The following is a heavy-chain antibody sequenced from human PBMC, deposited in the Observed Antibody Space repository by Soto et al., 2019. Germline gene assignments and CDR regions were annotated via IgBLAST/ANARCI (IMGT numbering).Heavy chain of an antibody. CDR1: GFTFSSYS. D-gene: IGHD3-10*01. Sequence: EVQLVESGGGLVKPGGSLRLSCAASGFTFSSYSMNWVRQAPGKGLEWVSSISSSSSYIYYADSVKGRFTSSRDNAKNSRYLQMNSLRGEDTAVYYCARDMKLLWFGECDPYMDVWGKGTTVTVSS. V-gene: IGHV3-21*01. J-gene: IGHJ6*03. CDR2: ISSSSSYI. CDR3: ARDMKLLWFGECDPYMDV.